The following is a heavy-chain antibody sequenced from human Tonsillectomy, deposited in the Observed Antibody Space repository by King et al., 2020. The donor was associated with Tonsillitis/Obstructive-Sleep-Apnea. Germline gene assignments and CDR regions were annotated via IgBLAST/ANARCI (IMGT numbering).Heavy chain of an antibody. CDR2: IYYSGTA. CDR1: GDSISSGGYY. V-gene: IGHV4-31*03. D-gene: IGHD1-1*01. Sequence: VQLQESGPGLVKPSQTLSLTCSVSGDSISSGGYYWTWIRQHPAKGLEWIGYIYYSGTAYYNPSLKSRVIISVDTSKNQFSLKLNSVTAADTAVYYCVRAARRIQLESHTPYDLWGDGILVTVSS. J-gene: IGHJ5*02. CDR3: VRAARRIQLESHTPYDL.